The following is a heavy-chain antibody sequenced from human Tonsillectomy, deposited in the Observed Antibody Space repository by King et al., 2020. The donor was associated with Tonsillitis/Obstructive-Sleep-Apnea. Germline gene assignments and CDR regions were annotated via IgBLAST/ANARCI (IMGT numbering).Heavy chain of an antibody. V-gene: IGHV4-34*01. CDR1: GGSFSGYY. CDR3: ARGPGEIVVVVAAPTPPAFDS. CDR2: INHSGST. D-gene: IGHD2-15*01. J-gene: IGHJ4*02. Sequence: VQLQQWGAGLLKPSETLSLTCAVYGGSFSGYYWSWIRQPPGKGLEWIGEINHSGSTNYNPSLKSPVTISVATSKNQFSLKLSSVTAADTAVYYCARGPGEIVVVVAAPTPPAFDSWGQGTLVTVSS.